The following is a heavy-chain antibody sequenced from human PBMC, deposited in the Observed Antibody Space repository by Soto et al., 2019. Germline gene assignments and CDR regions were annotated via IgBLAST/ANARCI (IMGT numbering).Heavy chain of an antibody. CDR3: ARANRGDNYDFWSGYYRNYYYYYMDV. Sequence: PSETLSLTCTVSGGSISSYYWSWIRQPPGKGLEWIGYIYYSGSTNYNPSLKSRVTISVDTSKTQFSLKLSSVTAADTAVYYCARANRGDNYDFWSGYYRNYYYYYMDVWGKGTTVTVSS. V-gene: IGHV4-59*01. CDR1: GGSISSYY. D-gene: IGHD3-3*01. CDR2: IYYSGST. J-gene: IGHJ6*03.